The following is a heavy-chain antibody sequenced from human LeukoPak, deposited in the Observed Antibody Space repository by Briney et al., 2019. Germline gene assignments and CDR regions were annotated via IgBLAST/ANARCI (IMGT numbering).Heavy chain of an antibody. CDR1: GFTLSTYW. J-gene: IGHJ4*02. CDR2: INPDGSGK. D-gene: IGHD3-16*01. CDR3: ASWGAGGNS. Sequence: GGSLRLSCEASGFTLSTYWMYWVRQVPGEGLDWVANINPDGSGKRYVDSVRGRFTIARDNADNSLSLQMNSLRAEDTAVYYCASWGAGGNSWGQGTLVTVSS. V-gene: IGHV3-7*01.